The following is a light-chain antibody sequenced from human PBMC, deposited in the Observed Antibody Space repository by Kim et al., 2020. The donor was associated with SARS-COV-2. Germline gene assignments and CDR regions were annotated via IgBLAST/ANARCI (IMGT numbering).Light chain of an antibody. CDR2: GKN. V-gene: IGLV3-19*01. Sequence: GQTDRNTCHGARLGSYYASWYQHNPGQAPVLVIYGKNNLPSGFPDRFSGSISGNTASLTITWAQAEDEADYYCNSRDSSGNHLVVFGGGTQLTVL. J-gene: IGLJ2*01. CDR3: NSRDSSGNHLVV. CDR1: RLGSYY.